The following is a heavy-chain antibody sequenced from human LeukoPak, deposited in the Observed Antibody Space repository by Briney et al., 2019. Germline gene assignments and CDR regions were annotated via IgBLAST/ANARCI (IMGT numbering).Heavy chain of an antibody. D-gene: IGHD6-19*01. CDR2: ISAYNGNT. J-gene: IGHJ4*02. V-gene: IGHV1-18*01. Sequence: ASVKVSCKASGYTFTSYGISWVRQAPGQGLEWMGWISAYNGNTNYAQKLQGRVTMTTDTSTSTAYMELRSLRSDDTAVYYCASAPARMDSSGWYNFDYWGQGTLVTVSS. CDR1: GYTFTSYG. CDR3: ASAPARMDSSGWYNFDY.